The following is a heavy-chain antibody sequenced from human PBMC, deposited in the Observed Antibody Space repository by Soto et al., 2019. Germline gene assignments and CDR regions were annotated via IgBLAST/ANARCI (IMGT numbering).Heavy chain of an antibody. J-gene: IGHJ6*02. V-gene: IGHV1-69*13. D-gene: IGHD3-3*01. CDR1: GGTFSSYA. CDR2: IILPFGTP. Sequence: SVKVSCKASGGTFSSYAISWVRQAPGQGLEWMGGIILPFGTPNYAQKFQGRVTITADESTSTAYMELSSLRSEDTAVYYCARANDFWSGYITSQDYYGMDVWGQGTTVTVSS. CDR3: ARANDFWSGYITSQDYYGMDV.